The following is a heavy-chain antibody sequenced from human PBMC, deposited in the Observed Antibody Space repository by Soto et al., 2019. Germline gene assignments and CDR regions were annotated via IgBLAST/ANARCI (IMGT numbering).Heavy chain of an antibody. Sequence: SETLSLTCAVSGGSISSSNWWSWVRQPPGKGLEWIGEIYHSGSTNYNPSLKSRVTISVDKSKNQFSLKLSSVTAADTAVYYCARGKAAAGSPGDYYYYGMDVWGQGTTVTVSS. CDR1: GGSISSSNW. D-gene: IGHD6-13*01. J-gene: IGHJ6*02. CDR2: IYHSGST. CDR3: ARGKAAAGSPGDYYYYGMDV. V-gene: IGHV4-4*02.